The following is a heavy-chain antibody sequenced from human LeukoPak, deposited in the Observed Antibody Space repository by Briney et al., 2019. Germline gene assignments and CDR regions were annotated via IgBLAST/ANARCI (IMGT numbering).Heavy chain of an antibody. CDR2: IYSGGGT. CDR1: GITVSSSY. J-gene: IGHJ4*02. Sequence: GGSLRLSCAASGITVSSSYMAWVRQAPGKGLEGVSVIYSGGGTYDADSVKGRFAISRDISKNTVYLQMSSLRADDTAVYYCARMAAAGPFDNWGQGVLVSVSS. V-gene: IGHV3-53*01. D-gene: IGHD6-13*01. CDR3: ARMAAAGPFDN.